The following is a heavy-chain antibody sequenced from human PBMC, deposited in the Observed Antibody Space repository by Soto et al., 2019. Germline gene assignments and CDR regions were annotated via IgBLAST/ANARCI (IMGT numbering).Heavy chain of an antibody. CDR3: ARDRFVVVPAAINWFDP. V-gene: IGHV1-2*02. Sequence: ASVKVSCKASGYTFTGYYMHWVRQAPGQGLEWMGWINPNSGGTNYAQKFQGRVTMTRDTSISTAYMELSRLRSDDTAVYYCARDRFVVVPAAINWFDPWVPETLLVTVSS. CDR2: INPNSGGT. J-gene: IGHJ5*02. CDR1: GYTFTGYY. D-gene: IGHD2-2*02.